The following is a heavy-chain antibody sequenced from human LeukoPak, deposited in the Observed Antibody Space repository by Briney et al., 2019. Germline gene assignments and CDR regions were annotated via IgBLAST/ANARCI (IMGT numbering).Heavy chain of an antibody. J-gene: IGHJ4*02. CDR2: ISASNGNT. V-gene: IGHV1-18*01. CDR3: ARDLIYGSGRGYFDY. Sequence: GSVRVSCKASGYTFNSYGISWVRPAPGQGLEWMGWISASNGNTNYAQKLQGRVAMTTDTSTSTAYMELRSLRSDDTAVYYCARDLIYGSGRGYFDYWGQGTLVTVSS. D-gene: IGHD3-10*01. CDR1: GYTFNSYG.